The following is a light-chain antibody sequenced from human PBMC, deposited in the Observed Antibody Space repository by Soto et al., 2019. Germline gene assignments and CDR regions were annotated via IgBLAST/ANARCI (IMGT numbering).Light chain of an antibody. J-gene: IGLJ3*02. Sequence: QSVLTQPPSASGTPGQRVTISCSGSSSNIGSNYVYWYQQLPGTAPKLLIYRNNQRPSGVPDRFSGSKSGTSASLAISGLRSEDEADYYCAAWDDSLSGSWVFGGGTKLTVL. CDR3: AAWDDSLSGSWV. CDR2: RNN. V-gene: IGLV1-47*01. CDR1: SSNIGSNY.